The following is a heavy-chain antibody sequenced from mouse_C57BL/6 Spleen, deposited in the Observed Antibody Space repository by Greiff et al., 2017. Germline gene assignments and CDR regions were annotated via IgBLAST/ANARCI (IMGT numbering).Heavy chain of an antibody. J-gene: IGHJ4*01. CDR3: ARDGGYWDYDAMDY. Sequence: EVKLMESGGGLVKPGGSLKLSCAASGFTFSSYAMSWVRQTPEKRLEWVATISDGGSYTYYPDNVKGRFTISRDNAKNNLYLQMSHLKSEDTAMYYCARDGGYWDYDAMDYWGQGTSVTVSS. CDR2: ISDGGSYT. V-gene: IGHV5-4*01. CDR1: GFTFSSYA. D-gene: IGHD2-3*01.